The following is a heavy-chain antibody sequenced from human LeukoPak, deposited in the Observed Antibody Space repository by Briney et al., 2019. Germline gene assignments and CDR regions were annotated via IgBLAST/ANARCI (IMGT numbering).Heavy chain of an antibody. D-gene: IGHD3-3*01. CDR3: ARDRASGYSLDAFDI. CDR1: GFTFSSYS. CDR2: ISSSSSYI. J-gene: IGHJ3*02. Sequence: GGSLRLSCAASGFTFSSYSMNWVRQAPGKGLEWVSSISSSSSYIYYADSVKDRFTISRDNAKNSLYLQMNSLRAEDTAVYYCARDRASGYSLDAFDIWGQGTMVTVSS. V-gene: IGHV3-21*01.